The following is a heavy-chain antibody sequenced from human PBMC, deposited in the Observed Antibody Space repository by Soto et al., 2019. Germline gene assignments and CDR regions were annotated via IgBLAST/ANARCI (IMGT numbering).Heavy chain of an antibody. V-gene: IGHV1-2*02. CDR3: AREDGYNNPLDY. CDR1: GYTFTGYY. J-gene: IGHJ4*02. CDR2: INPNSGGT. Sequence: ASVKVSCKASGYTFTGYYMHWVRQAPGQGLEWMGWINPNSGGTKYAQKFQGRVTMTRDTSISTAYMELSRLRSDDTAVYYCAREDGYNNPLDYWGQGTLVTVSS. D-gene: IGHD4-4*01.